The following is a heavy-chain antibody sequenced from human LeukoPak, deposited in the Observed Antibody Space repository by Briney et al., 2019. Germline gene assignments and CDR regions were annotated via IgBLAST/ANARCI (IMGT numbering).Heavy chain of an antibody. CDR2: VLRSGST. CDR3: ATYYDISGYRFDY. V-gene: IGHV4-4*02. D-gene: IGHD3-22*01. CDR1: GGSISSDNW. Sequence: SETLSLTCAVSGGSISSDNWWSWIRQHPRKGLEWIGEVLRSGSTNYNPSLKSRVTMSIDTSKNQFSLKLNSVTAADTAVYYCATYYDISGYRFDYWGQGTLVTVSS. J-gene: IGHJ4*02.